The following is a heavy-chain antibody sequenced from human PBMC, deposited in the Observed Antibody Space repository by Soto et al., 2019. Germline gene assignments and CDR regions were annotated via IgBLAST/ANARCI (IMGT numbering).Heavy chain of an antibody. Sequence: QVKLVQSGAEVKKPGASVKVSCKASGYTFTSYDINWVRQATGQGLEWMGWMNPNSGNTGYAQKFQGRVTMTRNTSISTAYMELSSLRSEDTAVYYCARVGYYYDSSGYYLSFDYWGQGTLVTVSS. V-gene: IGHV1-8*01. J-gene: IGHJ4*02. CDR3: ARVGYYYDSSGYYLSFDY. D-gene: IGHD3-22*01. CDR2: MNPNSGNT. CDR1: GYTFTSYD.